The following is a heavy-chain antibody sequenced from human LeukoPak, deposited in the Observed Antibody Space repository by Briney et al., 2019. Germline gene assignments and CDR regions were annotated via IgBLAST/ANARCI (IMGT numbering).Heavy chain of an antibody. CDR3: ARELTWATFDY. D-gene: IGHD1-26*01. J-gene: IGHJ4*02. CDR2: ISAYNGNT. CDR1: GYTFTINS. Sequence: ASVTVSFKSSGYTFTINSISWERRAPGQRLEWMGWISAYNGNTNHAQKLQGRVTMTPDTSTSTAYMELRSLRSDDSAVYYCARELTWATFDYWGQGTLVIVSS. V-gene: IGHV1-18*01.